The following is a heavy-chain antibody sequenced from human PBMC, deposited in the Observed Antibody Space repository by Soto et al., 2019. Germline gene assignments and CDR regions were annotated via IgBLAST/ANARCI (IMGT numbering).Heavy chain of an antibody. D-gene: IGHD6-6*01. CDR3: ARAPKVSGSSQTRPDF. J-gene: IGHJ4*02. CDR2: ISQSGNT. V-gene: IGHV4-34*01. CDR1: SGSFSGYY. Sequence: SETLSLTCSIHSGSFSGYYWSWIRQPPGKGLEWIGEISQSGNTNYSPSLKSRVSISIDTSKKQFSLNLASVSAADTAVYYCARAPKVSGSSQTRPDFWGQGTLVTAPQ.